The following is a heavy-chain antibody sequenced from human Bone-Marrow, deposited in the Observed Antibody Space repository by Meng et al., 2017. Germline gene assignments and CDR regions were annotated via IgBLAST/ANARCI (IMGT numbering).Heavy chain of an antibody. CDR3: AAEAYYYDSSGYYTSKSAEYFQH. D-gene: IGHD3-22*01. CDR2: IVVGSGNT. Sequence: SVKVSCKASGFTFTSSAMQWVRQARGQRLEWIGWIVVGSGNTNYVQKFQERVTITRDMSTSTAYMELSSLRSEDTAVYYCAAEAYYYDSSGYYTSKSAEYFQHWGQGTLVTVSS. CDR1: GFTFTSSA. V-gene: IGHV1-58*02. J-gene: IGHJ1*01.